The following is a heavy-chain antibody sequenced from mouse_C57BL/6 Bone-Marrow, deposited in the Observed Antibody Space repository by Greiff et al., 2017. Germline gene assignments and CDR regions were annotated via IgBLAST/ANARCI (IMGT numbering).Heavy chain of an antibody. D-gene: IGHD2-1*01. J-gene: IGHJ4*01. V-gene: IGHV5-17*01. Sequence: EVQLVESGGGLVKPGGSLKLSCAASGFTFSDYGMHWVRQAPEKGLEWVAYISSGSSTIYYADTVKGRFTISRDNAKNTLFLQMTSLRSEDTAMYYCARGGGNYNYYAMDYWGQGTSVTVSS. CDR2: ISSGSSTI. CDR1: GFTFSDYG. CDR3: ARGGGNYNYYAMDY.